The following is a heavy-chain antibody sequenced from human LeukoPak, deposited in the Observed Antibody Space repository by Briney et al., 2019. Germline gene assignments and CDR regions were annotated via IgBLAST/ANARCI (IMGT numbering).Heavy chain of an antibody. CDR1: GFTFGGYG. D-gene: IGHD1-14*01. CDR3: TRYNNDHFDY. Sequence: QTGRSLRLSCAGSGFTFGGYGMHWFRQTPGKGLEWVAVIAYDGSRAFYADSVKGRFTISRDNSKNTMSVQMDDLRAEVTAVYYCTRYNNDHFDYWGQGTLVTVSS. J-gene: IGHJ4*02. V-gene: IGHV3-33*01. CDR2: IAYDGSRA.